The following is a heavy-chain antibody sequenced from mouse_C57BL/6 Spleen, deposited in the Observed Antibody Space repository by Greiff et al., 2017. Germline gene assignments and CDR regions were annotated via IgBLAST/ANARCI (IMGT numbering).Heavy chain of an antibody. CDR2: IDPEDGDT. Sequence: EVQLQQSGAELVRPGASVKLSCTASGFNIKDYYMHWVKQRPEQGLEWIGRIDPEDGDTEYAPKFPGKATMTADTTSNTAYLQLSSLTSEDTAVYYCTTGPITKRFEDWGHGTTLTVAS. J-gene: IGHJ2*01. D-gene: IGHD1-1*01. V-gene: IGHV14-1*01. CDR1: GFNIKDYY. CDR3: TTGPITKRFED.